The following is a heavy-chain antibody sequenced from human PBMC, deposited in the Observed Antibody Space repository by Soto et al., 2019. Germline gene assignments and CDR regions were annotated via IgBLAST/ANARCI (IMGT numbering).Heavy chain of an antibody. D-gene: IGHD6-13*01. Sequence: PRGSLGLSCAAYGFIVGSNYMSWVGHAPEKGLEWVSVIYRGGSTYYADSVKGRFTISRDNSKNTVYLQMNSLRSEDTDLYYCTRRTISWPYIHYPDQGTLGTV. CDR2: IYRGGST. CDR1: GFIVGSNY. CDR3: TRRTISWPYIHY. V-gene: IGHV3-53*01. J-gene: IGHJ4*02.